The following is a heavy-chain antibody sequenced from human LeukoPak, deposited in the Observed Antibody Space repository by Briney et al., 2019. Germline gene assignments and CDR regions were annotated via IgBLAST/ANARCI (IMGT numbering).Heavy chain of an antibody. CDR2: ISGFDSGT. V-gene: IGHV3-23*01. CDR1: GFGFSTHD. CDR3: VKGFHFDW. J-gene: IGHJ4*02. Sequence: GGSLRLSCGASGFGFSTHDMSWGRQTPGKGLEWVSSISGFDSGTYYTDSVRGRFTISRDTSKNTLYMQMNNLRAEDTAVYYCVKGFHFDWWGQGTLVTVSS.